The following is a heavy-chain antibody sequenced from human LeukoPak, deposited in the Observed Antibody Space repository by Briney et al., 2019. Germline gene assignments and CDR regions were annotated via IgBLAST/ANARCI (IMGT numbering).Heavy chain of an antibody. D-gene: IGHD4-17*01. CDR2: ISGSGGST. CDR1: GFTFSSYA. V-gene: IGHV3-23*01. Sequence: GXXXRLSCAASGFTFSSYAMSWVRQAPGKGLEWVSAISGSGGSTYYADSVKGRFTISRDNSKNTLYLQMNSLRAEDTAVYYCAKELGDYVEYFDYWGQGTLVTVSS. CDR3: AKELGDYVEYFDY. J-gene: IGHJ4*02.